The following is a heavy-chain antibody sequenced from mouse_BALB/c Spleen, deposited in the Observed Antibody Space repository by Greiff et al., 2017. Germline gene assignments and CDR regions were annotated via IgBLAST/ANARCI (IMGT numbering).Heavy chain of an antibody. D-gene: IGHD1-1*02. CDR2: IYPGDGST. J-gene: IGHJ4*01. V-gene: IGHV1S56*01. CDR3: ARKTMPHYYAMDY. CDR1: GYTFTSYY. Sequence: QVQLQQSGPELVKPGASVKMSCKASGYTFTSYYIHWVKQRPGQGLEWIGWIYPGDGSTKYNEKFKGKTTLTADKSSSTAYMLLSSLTSEDSAIYFCARKTMPHYYAMDYWGQGTSVTVSS.